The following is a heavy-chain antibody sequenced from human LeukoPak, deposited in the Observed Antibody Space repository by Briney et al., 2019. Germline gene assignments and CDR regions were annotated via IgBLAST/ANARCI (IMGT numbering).Heavy chain of an antibody. D-gene: IGHD1-26*01. Sequence: SETLSLTCTVSGGSISSSSYYWGWIRQPPGKGLEWIGSIYYSGSTYYNPSLKSRVTISVDTSKNQFSLKLSSVTAADTAVYYCARRYSGNYHNRFDPWGQGTLVTVSS. CDR3: ARRYSGNYHNRFDP. CDR1: GGSISSSSYY. J-gene: IGHJ5*02. CDR2: IYYSGST. V-gene: IGHV4-39*01.